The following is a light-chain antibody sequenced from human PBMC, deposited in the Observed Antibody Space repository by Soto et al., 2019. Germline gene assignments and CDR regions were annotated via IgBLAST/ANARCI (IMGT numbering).Light chain of an antibody. J-gene: IGKJ3*01. CDR1: QFVSSTY. CDR2: GAS. V-gene: IGKV3-20*01. CDR3: QHYGSSPPAVT. Sequence: EIVLTQSPGTLSLSPGKRATLSCRASQFVSSTYLAWYHQKPGQAPRLLIYGASSRATGNPDRFSGSGAGTDFTLTISSLEPEDFAVYYCQHYGSSPPAVTFGPGTKLDI.